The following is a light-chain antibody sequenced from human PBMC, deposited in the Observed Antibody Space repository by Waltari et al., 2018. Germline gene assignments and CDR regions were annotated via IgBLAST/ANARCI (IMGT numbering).Light chain of an antibody. Sequence: DIMLPQSPDSRAVSLGEGATIQCKSSRTVFYSSNNRNYVAWYQQKPGQPPKLLSYWASARESGVPDRFSGSGSGTDFTLTISSLQAEDVAVYFCKQYFNIPLTFGGRTKVEIK. J-gene: IGKJ4*01. CDR2: WAS. V-gene: IGKV4-1*01. CDR3: KQYFNIPLT. CDR1: RTVFYSSNNRNY.